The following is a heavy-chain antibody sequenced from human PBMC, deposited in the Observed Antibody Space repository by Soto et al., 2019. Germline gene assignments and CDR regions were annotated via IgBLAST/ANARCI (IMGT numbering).Heavy chain of an antibody. CDR2: ISTYNGET. V-gene: IGHV1-18*01. D-gene: IGHD5-12*01. J-gene: IGHJ6*02. CDR1: GYTFTRSG. CDR3: AREGVAPYYYYGMDV. Sequence: ASVKVSCKASGYTFTRSGISWVRQAPGQGLEWMGWISTYNGETNFAQTFQGRVTMTTDISTSTVHMEVRSLRSDDTSFYYCAREGVAPYYYYGMDVWGQGTPVTVSS.